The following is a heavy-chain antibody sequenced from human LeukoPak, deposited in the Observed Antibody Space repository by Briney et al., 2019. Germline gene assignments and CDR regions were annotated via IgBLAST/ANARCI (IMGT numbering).Heavy chain of an antibody. V-gene: IGHV4-38-2*01. CDR2: IYQSGST. Sequence: SETLSLTCAVSGYSISSGHYWGWIRQPPGKGLEWIGSIYQSGSTYYNPSLKSRVTISVDTSKNQFSLTLSSVTAADTGVYFCARVAASGTALDAFDSWGQGTIVTVSS. CDR3: ARVAASGTALDAFDS. D-gene: IGHD6-13*01. J-gene: IGHJ3*02. CDR1: GYSISSGHY.